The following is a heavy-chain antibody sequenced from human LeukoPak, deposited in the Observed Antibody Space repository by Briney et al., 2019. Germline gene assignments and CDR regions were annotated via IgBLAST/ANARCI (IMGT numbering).Heavy chain of an antibody. Sequence: GSLXXSCAASGFTFSSYEMNWVRQAPGKGLEWISYISASGTLTHYADSVEGRFTISRDNAKNSMYLKMNRLRGEDTAVYYCXXDGTPIYSSGWVYMDVWGKGTTVTISS. CDR3: XXDGTPIYSSGWVYMDV. J-gene: IGHJ6*04. V-gene: IGHV3-48*03. CDR2: ISASGTLT. CDR1: GFTFSSYE. D-gene: IGHD6-25*01.